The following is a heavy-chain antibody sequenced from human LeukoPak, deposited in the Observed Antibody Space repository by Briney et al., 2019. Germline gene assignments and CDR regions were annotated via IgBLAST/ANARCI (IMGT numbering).Heavy chain of an antibody. Sequence: GGSLRLSCAPSGFNFTNDKMNWVRQAPGKGLEWVSSIHSSSGSIYYADSLKGRFTISRDNAKNSLYLQMNSLRAEDTAVYYCARDLAWDAFDIWGQGTMVTVSS. J-gene: IGHJ3*02. CDR3: ARDLAWDAFDI. CDR2: IHSSSGSI. CDR1: GFNFTNDK. V-gene: IGHV3-21*01.